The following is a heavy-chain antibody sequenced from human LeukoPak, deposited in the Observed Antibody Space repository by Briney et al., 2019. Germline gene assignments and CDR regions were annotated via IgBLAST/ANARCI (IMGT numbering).Heavy chain of an antibody. J-gene: IGHJ4*02. CDR1: GVSISSSSYY. Sequence: SETLSLTCTVSGVSISSSSYYWGWIRQPPGKGLEWIASIYYSGTTYYNPSLKSRASISADTSKNQFSLKLSSVTAADTAVYYCTSRGWIVGLVDYWGQGTLVTVSS. D-gene: IGHD3-22*01. CDR2: IYYSGTT. V-gene: IGHV4-39*01. CDR3: TSRGWIVGLVDY.